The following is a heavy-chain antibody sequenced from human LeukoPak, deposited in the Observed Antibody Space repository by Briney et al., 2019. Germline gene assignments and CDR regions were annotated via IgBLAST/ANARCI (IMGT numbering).Heavy chain of an antibody. V-gene: IGHV3-23*01. D-gene: IGHD4-23*01. J-gene: IGHJ5*02. CDR2: ITGSGGST. CDR1: GFTFSNYG. CDR3: ARHVRGRGELVHDYGGRMGYNWFDP. Sequence: GGSLRLSCAASGFTFSNYGLSWVRQAPGKGLEWVSGITGSGGSTYYADSVKGRFTISRDNSKNTLYLQMNSLRAEDTAIYYCARHVRGRGELVHDYGGRMGYNWFDPWGQGTLVTVSS.